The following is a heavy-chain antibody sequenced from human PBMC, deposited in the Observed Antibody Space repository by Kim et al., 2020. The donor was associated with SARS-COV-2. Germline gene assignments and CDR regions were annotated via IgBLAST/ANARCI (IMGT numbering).Heavy chain of an antibody. J-gene: IGHJ6*02. CDR1: GYTFTSYD. CDR2: MNPNSGNT. V-gene: IGHV1-8*01. CDR3: ARSNRIAALNKYYYYGMDV. Sequence: ASVKVSCKASGYTFTSYDINWVRQATGQGLEWMGWMNPNSGNTGYAQKFQGRVTMTRNTSISTAYMELSSLRSEDTAVYYCARSNRIAALNKYYYYGMDVWGQGTTVTVSS. D-gene: IGHD6-13*01.